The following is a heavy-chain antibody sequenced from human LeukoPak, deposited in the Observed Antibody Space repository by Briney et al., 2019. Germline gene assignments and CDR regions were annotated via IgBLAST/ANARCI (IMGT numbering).Heavy chain of an antibody. J-gene: IGHJ4*02. CDR3: ASGARGRWFGESQKSFDY. V-gene: IGHV1-46*01. Sequence: VASVKVSCKASGYTFTSYYMHWVRQAPGQGLEWMGIINPSGGSTSYAQKFQGRVTMTRDMSTSTVYMELSSLRSEDTAVYYCASGARGRWFGESQKSFDYWGQGTLVTVSS. D-gene: IGHD3-10*01. CDR2: INPSGGST. CDR1: GYTFTSYY.